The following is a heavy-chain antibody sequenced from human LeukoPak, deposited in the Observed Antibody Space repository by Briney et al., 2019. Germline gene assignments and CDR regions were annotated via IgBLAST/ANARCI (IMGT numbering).Heavy chain of an antibody. CDR1: GGSFSGDY. CDR3: ARDRKTGKYYDFWSGYRD. J-gene: IGHJ4*02. Sequence: PSETLSLTCAVYGGSFSGDYWSWIRQPPGKGLEWIGEINHSGSTNYNPSLKSRVTISVDTSKNQFFLKLSSVTAADTAVYYCARDRKTGKYYDFWSGYRDWVQGTLVTVSS. CDR2: INHSGST. D-gene: IGHD3-3*01. V-gene: IGHV4-34*01.